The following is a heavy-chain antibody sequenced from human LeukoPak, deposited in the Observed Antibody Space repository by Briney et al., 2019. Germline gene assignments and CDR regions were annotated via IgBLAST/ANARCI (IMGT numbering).Heavy chain of an antibody. Sequence: SETLSLTCTVSGTSISSYYWSWIRQPAGKGLEWIGRMYISGITNYNPSLKSRVTMSVDTSRNQVSLKLTSVTAADTAVYYCATPRRWGQGTLVTVSS. J-gene: IGHJ4*02. CDR3: ATPRR. CDR1: GTSISSYY. V-gene: IGHV4-4*07. D-gene: IGHD2-15*01. CDR2: MYISGIT.